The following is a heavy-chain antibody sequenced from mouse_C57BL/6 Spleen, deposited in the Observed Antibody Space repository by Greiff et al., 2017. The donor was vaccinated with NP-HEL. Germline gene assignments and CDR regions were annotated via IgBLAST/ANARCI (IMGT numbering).Heavy chain of an antibody. V-gene: IGHV5-12*01. Sequence: EVMLVESGGGLVQPGGSLKLSCAASGFTFSDYYMYWVRQTPEKRLEWVAYISNGGGSTYYPDTVKGRFTISRDNAKNTLYLRMSRLKSEDTAMYYCARSGSSWGYFDVWGTGTTVTVSS. CDR1: GFTFSDYY. CDR3: ARSGSSWGYFDV. J-gene: IGHJ1*03. D-gene: IGHD1-1*01. CDR2: ISNGGGST.